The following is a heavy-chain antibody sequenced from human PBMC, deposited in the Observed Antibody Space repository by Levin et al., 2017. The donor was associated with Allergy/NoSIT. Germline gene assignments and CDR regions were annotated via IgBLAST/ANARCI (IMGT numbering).Heavy chain of an antibody. CDR3: AKDQRFTVTTTCDS. D-gene: IGHD4-17*01. CDR2: ITGSGAST. J-gene: IGHJ4*02. CDR1: GFTFNSYA. Sequence: GGSLRLSCAASGFTFNSYAMNWVRQAPGKGLEWVAAITGSGASTFYAKSVKGRFTISRDDSSNTLHLQMTSLRSDDTAVYYCAKDQRFTVTTTCDSWGQGVQVIVSS. V-gene: IGHV3-23*01.